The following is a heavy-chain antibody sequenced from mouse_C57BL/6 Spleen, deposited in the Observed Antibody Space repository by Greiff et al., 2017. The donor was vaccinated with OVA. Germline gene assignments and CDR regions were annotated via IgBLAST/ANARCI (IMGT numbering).Heavy chain of an antibody. J-gene: IGHJ1*03. CDR2: INPYNGGT. CDR3: ARNGDGYFDV. V-gene: IGHV1-19*01. D-gene: IGHD4-1*01. CDR1: GYTFTDYY. Sequence: VQLQQPGPVLVKPGASVKMSCKASGYTFTDYYMNWVKQSPGKSLEWIGVINPYNGGTSYNQKFKGKATLTVDKSSSTAYMELSSLTSEDSAVYYCARNGDGYFDVWGTGTTVTVSS.